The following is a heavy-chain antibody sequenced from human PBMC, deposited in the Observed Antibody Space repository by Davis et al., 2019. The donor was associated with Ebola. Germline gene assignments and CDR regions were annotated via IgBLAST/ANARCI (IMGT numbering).Heavy chain of an antibody. CDR2: ISISSAFI. V-gene: IGHV3-21*01. J-gene: IGHJ3*02. D-gene: IGHD6-19*01. CDR1: GFTVSSNY. Sequence: GESLKISCAASGFTVSSNYMSWVRQAPGKGLEWVSSISISSAFIYYADSVKGRFTVSRDNAKSSLSLQMNSLRAEDTAVYYCAGGESGWDASDIWGRGTMVTVSS. CDR3: AGGESGWDASDI.